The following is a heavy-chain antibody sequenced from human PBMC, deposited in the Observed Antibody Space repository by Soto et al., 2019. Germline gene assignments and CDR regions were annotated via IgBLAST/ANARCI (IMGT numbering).Heavy chain of an antibody. V-gene: IGHV4-61*01. J-gene: IGHJ4*02. CDR1: GGSFKSGSYS. CDR3: ARDFAYFDS. Sequence: SETLSLTCTVSGGSFKSGSYSWSWIRHPPGKGLEWIGYVYHTGRTSYNPSLKSRVSISMDTSKNQFSLNLDSVTAADTAVYFCARDFAYFDSWGQGTLVTVSS. D-gene: IGHD3-3*01. CDR2: VYHTGRT.